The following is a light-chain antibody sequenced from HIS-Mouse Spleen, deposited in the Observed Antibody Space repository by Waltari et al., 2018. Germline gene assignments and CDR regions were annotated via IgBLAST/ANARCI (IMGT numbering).Light chain of an antibody. Sequence: QSVLPQPPSASGTPGQRVTISCSGSSSHLGSNYVYWYQQLPGTAPKLLIYRNNQRPSGVPDRFSGSKSGTSASLAISGLRSEDEADYYCAAWDDSLSGPVFGGGTKLTVL. CDR3: AAWDDSLSGPV. CDR2: RNN. CDR1: SSHLGSNY. J-gene: IGLJ3*02. V-gene: IGLV1-47*01.